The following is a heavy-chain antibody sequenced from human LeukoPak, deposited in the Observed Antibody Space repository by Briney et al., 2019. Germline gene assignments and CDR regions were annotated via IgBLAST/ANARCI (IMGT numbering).Heavy chain of an antibody. CDR2: INPSGGST. CDR3: ARESIAVAGTGLGEILFDY. Sequence: ASVKVSCKASGYTFTSYYMHWVRQAPGQGLEWMGIINPSGGSTSYAQKFQGRVTMTRDMSTSTVYMELSSLRSDDTAVYYCARESIAVAGTGLGEILFDYWGQGTLVTVSS. D-gene: IGHD6-19*01. J-gene: IGHJ4*02. CDR1: GYTFTSYY. V-gene: IGHV1-46*01.